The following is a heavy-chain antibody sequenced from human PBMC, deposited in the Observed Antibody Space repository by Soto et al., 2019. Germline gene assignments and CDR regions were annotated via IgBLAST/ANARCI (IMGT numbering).Heavy chain of an antibody. CDR2: IIPIFGTA. J-gene: IGHJ4*02. CDR1: GGTFSSYA. V-gene: IGHV1-69*13. CDR3: ARLAGYCGGDCYPL. D-gene: IGHD2-21*02. Sequence: SVKVSCKASGGTFSSYAISWVRQAPGQGLEWMGGIIPIFGTANYAQKFQGRVTITADESTSTAYMEVSSLRSEDTAVYYCARLAGYCGGDCYPLWGQGTLVTVSS.